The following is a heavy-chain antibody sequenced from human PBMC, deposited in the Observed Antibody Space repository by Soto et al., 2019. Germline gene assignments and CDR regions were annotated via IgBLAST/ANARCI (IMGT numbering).Heavy chain of an antibody. CDR3: AKDRRAGGNSAFYFDF. Sequence: GGSLRLSCAASGFSFSAYAIHWVRQAPGKGLEWVALISYDETTTYYADSVKGRFTISRDNSHNTLYLQVHSLTAEDTAVYYCAKDRRAGGNSAFYFDFWGQGAQVTVSS. D-gene: IGHD3-16*01. J-gene: IGHJ4*02. V-gene: IGHV3-30-3*01. CDR2: ISYDETTT. CDR1: GFSFSAYA.